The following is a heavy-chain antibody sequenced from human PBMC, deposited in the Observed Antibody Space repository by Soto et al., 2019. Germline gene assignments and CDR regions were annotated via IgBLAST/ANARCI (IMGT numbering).Heavy chain of an antibody. V-gene: IGHV1-18*01. CDR3: ARLVVSHLYYFDY. J-gene: IGHJ4*02. D-gene: IGHD3-16*02. Sequence: QLQLVQSGVEVKTPGASVKVSCQASGYTFSNYGFTWVRQAPGQGLEWMGWISAYNGRADYAEKFQGRVSMTTDTSTSTGYMELRSLRSDDTAVYYWARLVVSHLYYFDYWGQGTLVTVSS. CDR2: ISAYNGRA. CDR1: GYTFSNYG.